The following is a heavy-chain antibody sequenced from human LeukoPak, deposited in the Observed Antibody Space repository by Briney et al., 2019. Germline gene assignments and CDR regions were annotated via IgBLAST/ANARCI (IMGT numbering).Heavy chain of an antibody. D-gene: IGHD2-15*01. V-gene: IGHV3-21*01. CDR1: GFTFSTFG. CDR3: VRNRYGYGSGGYSPEHFHH. CDR2: ISTSSSYI. J-gene: IGHJ1*01. Sequence: GGSLRLSCATSGFTFSTFGMSWVRQAPGKGLEWVASISTSSSYIFYADSVKGRFTISRDNPKKSMYLQINSLRAGDTAVYFCVRNRYGYGSGGYSPEHFHHWGQGTLITVSS.